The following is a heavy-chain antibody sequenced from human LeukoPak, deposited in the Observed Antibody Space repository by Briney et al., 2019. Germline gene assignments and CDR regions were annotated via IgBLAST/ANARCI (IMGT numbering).Heavy chain of an antibody. J-gene: IGHJ4*02. D-gene: IGHD4-17*01. CDR1: GYTFTSYA. V-gene: IGHV1-69*06. CDR2: IIPIFGTA. Sequence: SVKVSCKASGYTFTSYAISWVRQAPGQGLEWMGGIIPIFGTANYAQKFQGRVTITADKSTSTAYMELSSLRSEDTAVYYCARGAGDPYYGDYPVPFDYWGQGTLVTVSS. CDR3: ARGAGDPYYGDYPVPFDY.